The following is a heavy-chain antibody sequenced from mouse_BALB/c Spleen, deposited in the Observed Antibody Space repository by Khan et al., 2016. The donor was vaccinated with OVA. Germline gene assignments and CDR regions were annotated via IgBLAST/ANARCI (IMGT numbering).Heavy chain of an antibody. V-gene: IGHV3-2*02. Sequence: EVQLQESGPGLVKPSQSLSLTCTVTGFSITSYYAWNLFRQFPGNKIEWMGYITYSGSSSYTPSLKSRIAITRDTSKNQLVLQVNYVTPYEPATYYCASGRAYWGQGNLVTVSA. CDR1: GFSITSYYA. CDR2: ITYSGSS. CDR3: ASGRAY. J-gene: IGHJ3*01.